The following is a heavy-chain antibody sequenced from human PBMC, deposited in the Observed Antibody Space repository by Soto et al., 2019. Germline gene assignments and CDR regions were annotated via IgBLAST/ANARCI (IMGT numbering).Heavy chain of an antibody. J-gene: IGHJ4*02. CDR2: ISAYNGNT. CDR3: ARDFGYDSRPWYFDY. D-gene: IGHD3-22*01. V-gene: IGHV1-18*01. CDR1: GYTFTSYG. Sequence: GASVKVSCKASGYTFTSYGISWVRQAPGQGLEWMGWISAYNGNTNYAQKLQGRVTMTTDTSTSTAYMELRSLRSDDTAVYYCARDFGYDSRPWYFDYWGQGTLVTVSS.